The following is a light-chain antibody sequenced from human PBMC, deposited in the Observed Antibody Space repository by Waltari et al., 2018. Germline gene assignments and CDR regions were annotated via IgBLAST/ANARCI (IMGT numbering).Light chain of an antibody. CDR1: NLGNRD. CDR3: QAWDSSSTVV. CDR2: QDN. Sequence: SYELTQPPSVSVSPGQTASITCPGDNLGNRDVSWCKQAPGQSPILVIYQDNKRPSGIPERFSGSNSGNTATLTISVTQAVDEADYSCQAWDSSSTVVFGGGTKLTVL. J-gene: IGLJ2*01. V-gene: IGLV3-1*01.